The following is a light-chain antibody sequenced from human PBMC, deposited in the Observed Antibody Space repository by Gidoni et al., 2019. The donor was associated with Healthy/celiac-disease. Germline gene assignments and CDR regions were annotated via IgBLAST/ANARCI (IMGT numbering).Light chain of an antibody. V-gene: IGKV1-39*01. J-gene: IGKJ1*01. CDR3: QQSYSTPRT. CDR1: QSISSY. CDR2: AAS. Sequence: IQMTQSPSSLSASGGDRVTITSRASQSISSYLNWYQQKPGKAPKLLTYAASSLQSGVPSSFSGSGSGTEFTLTISSRQPEDVATYYCQQSYSTPRTFGQGTKVEIK.